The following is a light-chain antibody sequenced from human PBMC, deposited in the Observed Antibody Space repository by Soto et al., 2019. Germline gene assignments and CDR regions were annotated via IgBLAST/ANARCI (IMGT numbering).Light chain of an antibody. CDR3: QQSYRFPKT. Sequence: DFQMTQSSSSLSASVGYSLTLTCRASQTVTSYLNWYQQKQGKAPKLMIYAASTLQSGVPSRFSGSGYGTEFNLTIISLQPEDFATYYCQQSYRFPKTFGRGTKVDIK. J-gene: IGKJ1*01. V-gene: IGKV1-39*01. CDR2: AAS. CDR1: QTVTSY.